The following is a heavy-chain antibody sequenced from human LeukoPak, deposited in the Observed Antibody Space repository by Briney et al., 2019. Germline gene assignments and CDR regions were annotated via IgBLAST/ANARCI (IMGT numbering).Heavy chain of an antibody. Sequence: ASVKVPCKASGYTFTSYYMHWVRQAPGQGLEWMGIINPSGGSTSYAQKFQGRVTMTRDTSTSTVYMELSSLRSEDTAVYYCARVGDSYGYRRYYFDYWGQGTLVTVSS. J-gene: IGHJ4*02. D-gene: IGHD5-18*01. V-gene: IGHV1-46*01. CDR2: INPSGGST. CDR3: ARVGDSYGYRRYYFDY. CDR1: GYTFTSYY.